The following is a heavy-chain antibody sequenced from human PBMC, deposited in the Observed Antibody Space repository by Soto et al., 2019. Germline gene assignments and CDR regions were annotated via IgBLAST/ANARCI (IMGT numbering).Heavy chain of an antibody. D-gene: IGHD1-1*01. CDR2: MNPNTGNS. CDR3: ARRAEANGWNGFGADKYYFDF. V-gene: IGHV1-8*01. J-gene: IGHJ4*02. Sequence: GASVKVSCKASGYTFTSYDICWVRQATGQGLEWMGWMNPNTGNSGYAQKFQGRVTVTSDTSINTVHMELSSLRSEDTAVYYCARRAEANGWNGFGADKYYFDFWGQGTLVTVSS. CDR1: GYTFTSYD.